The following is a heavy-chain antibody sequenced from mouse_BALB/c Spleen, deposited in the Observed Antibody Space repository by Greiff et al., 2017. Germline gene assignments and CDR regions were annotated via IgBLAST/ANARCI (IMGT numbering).Heavy chain of an antibody. Sequence: EVQGVESGGGLVQPGGSRKLSCAASGFTFSSFGMHWVRQAPEKGLEWVAYISSGSSTIYYADTVKGRFTISRDNPKNTLFLQMTSLRSEDTAMYYCARWSYYGSSPYAMDYWGQGTSVTVSS. J-gene: IGHJ4*01. CDR1: GFTFSSFG. CDR3: ARWSYYGSSPYAMDY. V-gene: IGHV5-17*02. D-gene: IGHD1-1*01. CDR2: ISSGSSTI.